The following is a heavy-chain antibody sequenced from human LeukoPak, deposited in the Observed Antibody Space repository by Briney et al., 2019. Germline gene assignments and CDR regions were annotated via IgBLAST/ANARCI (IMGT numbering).Heavy chain of an antibody. J-gene: IGHJ4*02. D-gene: IGHD6-19*01. Sequence: GSLRLSCAASGFTFSSYTMNWVRQAPGKGLEWVSSISSSSSHIYYTDSVKGRFTISRDNAKTSLNLQVNSLRAEDTAVYYCARGGKSSGWYFLDYWGRGTLVTVSS. CDR2: ISSSSSHI. CDR1: GFTFSSYT. V-gene: IGHV3-21*01. CDR3: ARGGKSSGWYFLDY.